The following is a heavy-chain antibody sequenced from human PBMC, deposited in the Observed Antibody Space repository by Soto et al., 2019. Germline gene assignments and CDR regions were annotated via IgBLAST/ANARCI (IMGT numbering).Heavy chain of an antibody. CDR2: MNGAGTST. Sequence: PGWSLRLSWAAPRFSLGTYAMTWVRQPPGKGLEWVSSMNGAGTSTSHADSVKGRFTTSRDSSKNTLYLEMNSLRGEDTAIYYCARGGADHYNYGLDVWGQGTTVTVSS. CDR3: ARGGADHYNYGLDV. V-gene: IGHV3-23*01. J-gene: IGHJ6*02. D-gene: IGHD3-10*01. CDR1: RFSLGTYA.